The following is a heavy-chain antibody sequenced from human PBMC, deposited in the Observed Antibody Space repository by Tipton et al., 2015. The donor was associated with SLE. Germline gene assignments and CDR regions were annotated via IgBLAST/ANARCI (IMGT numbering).Heavy chain of an antibody. J-gene: IGHJ4*02. D-gene: IGHD1-26*01. V-gene: IGHV1-2*02. CDR2: SNPNSGGT. CDR3: AISSGNYAGDYFDN. Sequence: QLVQSGAEVKKPGASVKVSCKASGYTFTSYYIHWVRQAPGQGLEWMGWSNPNSGGTNYAQKFQGRVTMTRDTSISTAYMELSRLRSDDTAVYYCAISSGNYAGDYFDNWGQGTLVTVSS. CDR1: GYTFTSYY.